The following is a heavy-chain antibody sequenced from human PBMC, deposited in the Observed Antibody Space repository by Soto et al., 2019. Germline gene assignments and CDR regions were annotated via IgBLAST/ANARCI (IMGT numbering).Heavy chain of an antibody. CDR2: ISYDGSNK. CDR1: GFTFSSYA. V-gene: IGHV3-30-3*01. Sequence: QVQLVESGGGVVQPGRSLRLSCAASGFTFSSYAMHWVRQAPGKGLEWVAVISYDGSNKYYADSVKGRFTISRDNSKNRLYLQMNSLRSEDTAVYYCARDFSKAAAGTFWYFDLWRRGTLVTVSS. CDR3: ARDFSKAAAGTFWYFDL. D-gene: IGHD6-13*01. J-gene: IGHJ2*01.